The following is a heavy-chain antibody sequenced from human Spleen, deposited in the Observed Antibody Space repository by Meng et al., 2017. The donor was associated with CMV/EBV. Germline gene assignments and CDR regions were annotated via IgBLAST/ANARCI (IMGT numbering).Heavy chain of an antibody. V-gene: IGHV1-18*01. Sequence: ASVKVSCKASGYNFSVYGITWVRQAPGQGLEWMGWISAKSGNTKYAQKFQDRVTMTTDTSTSTAYMELRSLRSDDTAVYYCARVSDCSSTSCYSAPYYYYGMDVWGQGTTVTVSS. CDR1: GYNFSVYG. CDR2: ISAKSGNT. J-gene: IGHJ6*02. CDR3: ARVSDCSSTSCYSAPYYYYGMDV. D-gene: IGHD2-2*01.